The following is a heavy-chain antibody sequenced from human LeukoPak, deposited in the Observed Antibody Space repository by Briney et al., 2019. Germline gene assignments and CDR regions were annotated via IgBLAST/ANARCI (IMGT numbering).Heavy chain of an antibody. CDR1: GGSISSYY. V-gene: IGHV4-59*01. CDR2: IYYSGST. CDR3: ARDRYGGFDY. J-gene: IGHJ4*02. D-gene: IGHD1-26*01. Sequence: SETLSLTCTVSGGSISSYYWSWIRQPPGKGLEWIGYIYYSGSTNYNPSLKSRVTISVDTSKNQFSLKQSSVTAADTAVYYCARDRYGGFDYWGQGTLVTVSS.